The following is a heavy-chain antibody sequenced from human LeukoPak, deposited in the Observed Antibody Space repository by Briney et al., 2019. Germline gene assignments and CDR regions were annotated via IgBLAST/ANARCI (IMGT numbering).Heavy chain of an antibody. Sequence: ASVKVSYKASGYSFNVKYIHWVRQAPAQGGEGMGWINPKSGSTNYTEKFQRSVTITRATSITTCYMELSRLRSDDVAVYYCARSSGGSGRWGDNWFDPWGQGTLVIVSS. V-gene: IGHV1-2*02. CDR1: GYSFNVKY. J-gene: IGHJ5*02. D-gene: IGHD3-10*01. CDR2: INPKSGST. CDR3: ARSSGGSGRWGDNWFDP.